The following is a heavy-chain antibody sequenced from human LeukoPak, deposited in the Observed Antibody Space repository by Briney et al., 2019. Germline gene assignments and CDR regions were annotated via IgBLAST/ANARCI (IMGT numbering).Heavy chain of an antibody. J-gene: IGHJ6*02. CDR1: GFTFSSYA. V-gene: IGHV3-23*01. D-gene: IGHD6-6*01. Sequence: GGSLRLSCAASGFTFSSYAMSWVRQAPGKGLEWVSAISGSGGSTYYADSVKGRFTISRDNSKNTLYLQMNSLRAEDTAVYYSAKDQASRQQLVPSYYYYYGMDVWGQGTTVTVSS. CDR3: AKDQASRQQLVPSYYYYYGMDV. CDR2: ISGSGGST.